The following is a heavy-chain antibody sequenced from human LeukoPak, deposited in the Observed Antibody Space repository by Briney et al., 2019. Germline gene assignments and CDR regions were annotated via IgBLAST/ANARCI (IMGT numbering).Heavy chain of an antibody. CDR2: TYYRSKWYN. V-gene: IGHV6-1*01. J-gene: IGHJ4*02. Sequence: KLSQTLSLTCAISGDSVSSNSAAWNWIRQSPSRGLEWLGRTYYRSKWYNDYAVSVKSRITINPDTSKNQFSLQLNSVTPEDTAVYYCARNLHDYYGSDRSLGYWGQGTLVTVSS. CDR3: ARNLHDYYGSDRSLGY. CDR1: GDSVSSNSAA. D-gene: IGHD3-10*01.